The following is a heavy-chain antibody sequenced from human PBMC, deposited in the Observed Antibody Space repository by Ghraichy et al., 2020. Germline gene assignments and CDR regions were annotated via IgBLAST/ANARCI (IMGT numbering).Heavy chain of an antibody. CDR1: GFTFDDYA. Sequence: ALRLSCAASGFTFDDYAMHWVRQAPGKGLEWVSGISWNSGSIGYADSVKGRFTISRDNAKNSLYLQMNSLRAEDTALYYCAKEKYSRVPYGMDVWGQGTTVTVSS. CDR2: ISWNSGSI. V-gene: IGHV3-9*01. CDR3: AKEKYSRVPYGMDV. D-gene: IGHD5-18*01. J-gene: IGHJ6*02.